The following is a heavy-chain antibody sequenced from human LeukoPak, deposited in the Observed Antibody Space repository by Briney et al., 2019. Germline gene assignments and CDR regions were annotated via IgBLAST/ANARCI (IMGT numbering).Heavy chain of an antibody. Sequence: GGSLRLSCAGSGFTFSNSWMLWVRQAPGRGLEWVARIKRDIDGGTTDYDAPVKGRFTITRDDSENTLYLQMNSLKTEDTAVYYCTTDLPRSTSCSHDYWGQGTQVTVSS. CDR2: IKRDIDGGTT. V-gene: IGHV3-15*01. CDR1: GFTFSNSW. D-gene: IGHD2/OR15-2a*01. J-gene: IGHJ4*02. CDR3: TTDLPRSTSCSHDY.